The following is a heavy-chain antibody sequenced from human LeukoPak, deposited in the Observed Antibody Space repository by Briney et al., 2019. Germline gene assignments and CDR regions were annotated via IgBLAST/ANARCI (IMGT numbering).Heavy chain of an antibody. V-gene: IGHV3-30*02. J-gene: IGHJ4*02. D-gene: IGHD2-2*02. CDR1: GFTFSSYG. CDR2: VRYDGSNK. CDR3: ANVGQLLYVY. Sequence: GGSLRLSCAASGFTFSSYGMHWVRQAPGKGLEWVAFVRYDGSNKYYADSVKGRFTISRDNSKNTLYLQMNSLRAEDTAVYYCANVGQLLYVYWGQGTLVTVSS.